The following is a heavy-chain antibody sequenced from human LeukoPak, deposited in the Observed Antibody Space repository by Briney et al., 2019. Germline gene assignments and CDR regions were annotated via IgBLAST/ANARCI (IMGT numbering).Heavy chain of an antibody. V-gene: IGHV4-38-2*01. CDR1: GYSISNGFY. J-gene: IGHJ5*02. CDR2: IYHSGST. CDR3: GRSTIFGVIIIQFDP. D-gene: IGHD3-3*01. Sequence: SDTLSLTCAVSGYSISNGFYRGWIRQPPGKGLEWIGSIYHSGSTHYNPSLKGRVTITRDTSKNQFSLKLTYVTAADTAVYYCGRSTIFGVIIIQFDPWGQGTLVTVSS.